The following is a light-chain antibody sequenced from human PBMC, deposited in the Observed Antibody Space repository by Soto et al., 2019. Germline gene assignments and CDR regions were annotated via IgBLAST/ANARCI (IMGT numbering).Light chain of an antibody. CDR3: QPYDNWLT. CDR1: QSVSSSY. V-gene: IGKV3-15*01. CDR2: DAS. J-gene: IGKJ4*01. Sequence: EIVLKQSPGALSLSPGDRATRCCRASQSVSSSYLAWYQQKPGQAPRLLIYDASTRATGFPARFSGSGSGTEFTLTISSLQSEDFAVYYCQPYDNWLTFCGGTKVDIK.